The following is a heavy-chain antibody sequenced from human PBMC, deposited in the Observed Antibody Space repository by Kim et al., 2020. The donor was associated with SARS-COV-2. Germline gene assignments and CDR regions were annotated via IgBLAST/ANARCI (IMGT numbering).Heavy chain of an antibody. CDR3: ARQGVVTAANAFDI. D-gene: IGHD2-21*02. Sequence: ADSVKGRFTISRDNSKNTLYLQMNSLRAEDTAVYYCARQGVVTAANAFDIWGQGTMVTVSS. J-gene: IGHJ3*02. V-gene: IGHV3-66*04.